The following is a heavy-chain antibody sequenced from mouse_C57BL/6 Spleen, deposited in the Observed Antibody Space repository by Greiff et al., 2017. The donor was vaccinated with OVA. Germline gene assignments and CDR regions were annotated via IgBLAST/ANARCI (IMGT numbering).Heavy chain of an antibody. CDR2: IHPNSGST. V-gene: IGHV1-64*01. J-gene: IGHJ4*01. D-gene: IGHD4-1*01. CDR1: GYTFNSYW. Sequence: QVQLQQPGAELVKPGASVKLSCKASGYTFNSYWMHWVKQRPGQGLEWIGIIHPNSGSTNYNEKFKSKATLTVDKSSSTAYMQLSSLTSEDSAVYYCARSNWDYAMDYWGQGTSVTVSS. CDR3: ARSNWDYAMDY.